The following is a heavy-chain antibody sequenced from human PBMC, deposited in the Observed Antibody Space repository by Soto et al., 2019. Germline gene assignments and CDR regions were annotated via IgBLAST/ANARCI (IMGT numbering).Heavy chain of an antibody. Sequence: GGSLRLSCAASGFTFSSYAVSWVRPAPGKGLEWVSAISGSGGSTYYADSVKGRFTISRDNSKNTLYLQMNSLRAEDTAVYYCAKELRISPTNWFDPWGQGTLVTVSS. J-gene: IGHJ5*02. D-gene: IGHD3-3*02. CDR2: ISGSGGST. V-gene: IGHV3-23*01. CDR1: GFTFSSYA. CDR3: AKELRISPTNWFDP.